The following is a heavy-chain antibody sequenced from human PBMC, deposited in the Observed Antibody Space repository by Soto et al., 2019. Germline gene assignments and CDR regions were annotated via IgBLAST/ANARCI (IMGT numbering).Heavy chain of an antibody. CDR3: TTDPRYGDYDY. CDR2: IKSKTDGGTT. J-gene: IGHJ4*02. V-gene: IGHV3-15*01. D-gene: IGHD4-17*01. CDR1: GFTFSNAW. Sequence: AGGSLRLSCAASGFTFSNAWMSWVRQSPGKGLEWVGRIKSKTDGGTTDYAAPVKGRFTISRDDSKNTLYLQMNSLKTEDTAVYYCTTDPRYGDYDYWGQGTLVTVSS.